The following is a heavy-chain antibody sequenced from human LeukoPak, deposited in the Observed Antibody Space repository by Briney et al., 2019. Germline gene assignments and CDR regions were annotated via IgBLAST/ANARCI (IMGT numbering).Heavy chain of an antibody. D-gene: IGHD6-13*01. CDR3: ARVTSAAGKAHY. CDR1: GFTFSSYA. Sequence: GGSLRLSCAASGFTFSSYAMSWVRQAPGKGLEGVSGISGSGVSTYYADSVKGRFTISRDNSKNTLYLQMNSLRAEDTAVYYCARVTSAAGKAHYWGQGTLVTVSS. J-gene: IGHJ4*02. CDR2: ISGSGVST. V-gene: IGHV3-23*01.